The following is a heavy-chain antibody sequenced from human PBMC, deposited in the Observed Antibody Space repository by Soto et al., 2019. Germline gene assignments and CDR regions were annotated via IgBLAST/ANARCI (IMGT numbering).Heavy chain of an antibody. CDR3: ARLGVLGRILTTVTTGGMDV. Sequence: GGSLRLSCAASGFTFSSYEMNWVRQAPGKGLEWVSYISSSGSTMYYADSVKGRFTISRDNAKNSLYLQMNSLRAEDTAVYYCARLGVLGRILTTVTTGGMDVWGQGTTVTVSS. CDR1: GFTFSSYE. V-gene: IGHV3-48*03. CDR2: ISSSGSTM. D-gene: IGHD4-4*01. J-gene: IGHJ6*01.